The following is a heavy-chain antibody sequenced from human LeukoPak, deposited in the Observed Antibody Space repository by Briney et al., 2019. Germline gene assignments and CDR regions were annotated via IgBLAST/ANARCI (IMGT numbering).Heavy chain of an antibody. Sequence: GGSLRLSCAASGFTVSSNYMSWVRQAPGKGLEWVSLIYSAGGTYYADSVKGRFTISRDNSKNTVYLQMNSLRAEDTAVYYCAREKSLWGQGTLVTVSS. CDR3: AREKSL. J-gene: IGHJ4*02. CDR2: IYSAGGT. V-gene: IGHV3-53*01. CDR1: GFTVSSNY.